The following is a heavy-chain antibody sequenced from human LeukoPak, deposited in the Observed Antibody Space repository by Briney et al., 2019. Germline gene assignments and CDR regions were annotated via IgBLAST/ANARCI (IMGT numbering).Heavy chain of an antibody. CDR2: IPYSETT. D-gene: IGHD6-13*01. J-gene: IGHJ4*02. V-gene: IGHV4-59*08. Sequence: SETLSLTCAVSGSSISSYYWIWVRQPPAKRLEWIGYIPYSETTNYNPSLKSRVTMSVDTSKNQFSLKLSSVAAADTAVYYCARLGSSWYGYFDYWGQGTLVTVSS. CDR1: GSSISSYY. CDR3: ARLGSSWYGYFDY.